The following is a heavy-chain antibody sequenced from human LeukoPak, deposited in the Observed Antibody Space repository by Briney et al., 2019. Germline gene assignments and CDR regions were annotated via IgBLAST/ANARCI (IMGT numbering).Heavy chain of an antibody. J-gene: IGHJ4*02. CDR1: GDSLYPHY. V-gene: IGHV4-4*09. CDR3: AREILGGRPGRFDS. D-gene: IGHD3-3*01. Sequence: PSETLSHTCSVSGDSLYPHYWNWIREPPGKGLEWIGFVYAAWATNYSPSLKSRVTIFVDTSKNHFSLRLTSVTAADTAVYYFAREILGGRPGRFDSWGQGILVTVSS. CDR2: VYAAWAT.